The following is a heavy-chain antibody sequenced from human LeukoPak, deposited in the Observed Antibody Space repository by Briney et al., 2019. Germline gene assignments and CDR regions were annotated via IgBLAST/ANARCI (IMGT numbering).Heavy chain of an antibody. CDR1: GFTFSSYA. CDR2: SGSGCST. J-gene: IGHJ4*02. Sequence: PGRSLRLFCAASGFTFSSYAMSWVRQAPGKWLEWVSGSGSGCSTHYADSVKGRFTISRDNSKNTLYLQMNSLRAEDTAVYYCEKDFWSGYYPTYWGQGTLVTVSS. D-gene: IGHD3-3*01. CDR3: EKDFWSGYYPTY. V-gene: IGHV3-23*01.